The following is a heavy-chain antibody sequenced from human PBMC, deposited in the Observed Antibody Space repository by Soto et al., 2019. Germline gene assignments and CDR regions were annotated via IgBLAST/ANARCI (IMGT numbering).Heavy chain of an antibody. J-gene: IGHJ4*02. D-gene: IGHD2-15*01. CDR3: IHRGEGRRHFDY. Sequence: QITLQESGPSVVKPTQTLTLTCSFTGFSFNDSGVAVGWVRQTPSKALEWLGLIYRRGTQRYGPSLDTRVTLPKDSSKNQVVLTMSNMAPVDTGTYFCIHRGEGRRHFDYWGQGALVTVSS. CDR2: IYRRGTQ. V-gene: IGHV2-5*05. CDR1: GFSFNDSGVA.